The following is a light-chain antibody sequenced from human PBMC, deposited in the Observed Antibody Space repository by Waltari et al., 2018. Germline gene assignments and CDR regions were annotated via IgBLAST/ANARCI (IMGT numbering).Light chain of an antibody. CDR1: QSISSY. CDR3: QQSYSTPWT. CDR2: AAS. V-gene: IGKV1-39*01. Sequence: DIQMTQSTSSLSASVGDRVTIPFRASQSISSYLNWYQLKPGKAAKLLIYAASSLQSGVPSRFSGSGSGTDFTLTISSLQPEDFATYYCQQSYSTPWTFGQGTKVEIK. J-gene: IGKJ1*01.